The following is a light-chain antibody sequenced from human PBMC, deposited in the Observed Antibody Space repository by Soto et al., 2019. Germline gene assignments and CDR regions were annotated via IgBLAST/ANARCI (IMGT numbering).Light chain of an antibody. CDR1: SSDIWNYNI. J-gene: IGLJ2*01. CDR3: CSYAGTRTVL. V-gene: IGLV2-23*01. Sequence: QSALTQSASVSGSPGQSITISCTGTSSDIWNYNIVSWYQQHPDKAPKRIIYEDDKRPSGVSNRVTGSKSGNTVFLTISGLQADDEADYYCCSYAGTRTVLFGVGTKLTVL. CDR2: EDD.